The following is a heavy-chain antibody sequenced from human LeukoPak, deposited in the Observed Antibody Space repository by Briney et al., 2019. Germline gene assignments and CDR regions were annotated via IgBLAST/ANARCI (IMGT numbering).Heavy chain of an antibody. CDR3: ARASGDIVETATMGSY. J-gene: IGHJ4*02. CDR1: GFTFKSYS. V-gene: IGHV3-21*01. Sequence: GGSLRLSCADSGFTFKSYSMNWVRQAPGKGLEWVSSISSSSSSIYYADSVKGRFTISRDNAKNSLYLQMNSLRAEDTAVYYCARASGDIVETATMGSYWGQGTLVTVSS. CDR2: ISSSSSSI. D-gene: IGHD5-18*01.